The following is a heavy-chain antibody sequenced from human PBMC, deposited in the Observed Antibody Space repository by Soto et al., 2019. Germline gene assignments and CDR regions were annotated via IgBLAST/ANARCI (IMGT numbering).Heavy chain of an antibody. D-gene: IGHD1-26*01. CDR3: AKVSSIVGATPFGY. J-gene: IGHJ4*02. Sequence: GESLKISCAASGFTFSSYAMSWVRQAPGKGLEWVSAISGSGGSTYYADSVKGRFTISRDNSKNTLYLQMNSLRAEDTAVYYCAKVSSIVGATPFGYWGQGTLVTVSS. CDR1: GFTFSSYA. V-gene: IGHV3-23*01. CDR2: ISGSGGST.